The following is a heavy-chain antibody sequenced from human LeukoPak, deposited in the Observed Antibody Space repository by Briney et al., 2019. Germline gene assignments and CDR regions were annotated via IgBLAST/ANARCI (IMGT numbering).Heavy chain of an antibody. CDR1: GFIFSDYA. Sequence: GGSLRLSCAGSGFIFSDYAMHWVRQAPGKGLEYVSSISINGPNTYYADSVKGRFTISRDNSKNTLYLQMRSLKVEDTAVYYFVGEAYWGAPSGRVFSRGHGTLVTVSS. V-gene: IGHV3-64D*06. J-gene: IGHJ4*01. D-gene: IGHD2-8*02. CDR3: VGEAYWGAPSGRVFS. CDR2: ISINGPNT.